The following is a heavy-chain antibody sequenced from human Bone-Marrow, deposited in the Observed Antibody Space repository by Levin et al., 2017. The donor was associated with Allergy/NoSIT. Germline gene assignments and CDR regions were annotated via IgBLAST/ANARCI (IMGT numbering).Heavy chain of an antibody. CDR3: AKEDYGDYVLDY. V-gene: IGHV3-30*18. CDR2: ISYDGSNK. D-gene: IGHD4-17*01. CDR1: GFNLSSFG. Sequence: PGASVKVSCAASGFNLSSFGMHWVRQAPGKGLEWVAVISYDGSNKYYVDSVKGRFTISRDNSKNTLFLQMNSLRAEDTAVYYCAKEDYGDYVLDYWGQGTLLTVDS. J-gene: IGHJ4*02.